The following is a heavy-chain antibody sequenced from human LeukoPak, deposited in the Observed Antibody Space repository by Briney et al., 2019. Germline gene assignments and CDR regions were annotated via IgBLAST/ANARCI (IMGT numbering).Heavy chain of an antibody. D-gene: IGHD6-19*01. CDR2: TFYSGST. J-gene: IGHJ3*01. CDR3: ARDPGTVAGTGGGAFDF. Sequence: SETLSLTCTVSGGSISSGDYYWSWIRQHPEKGLEWIGYTFYSGSTYYNPSLKSRVTISVDTSKDQFSLKLSSVTAADTAVYYCARDPGTVAGTGGGAFDFWGQGTMVTVSS. V-gene: IGHV4-31*03. CDR1: GGSISSGDYY.